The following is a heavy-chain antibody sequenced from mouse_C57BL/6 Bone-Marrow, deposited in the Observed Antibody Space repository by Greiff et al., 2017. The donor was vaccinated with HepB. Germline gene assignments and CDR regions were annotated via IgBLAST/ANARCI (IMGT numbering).Heavy chain of an antibody. D-gene: IGHD2-3*01. CDR3: ARGWLLPSWFAY. CDR1: GYTFTSYW. J-gene: IGHJ3*01. V-gene: IGHV1-55*01. Sequence: LQQPGAELVKPGASVKMSCKASGYTFTSYWITWVKQRPGQGLEWIGDIYPGSGSTNYNEKFKSKATLTVDTSSSTAYMQLSSLTSEDSAVYYCARGWLLPSWFAYWGQGTLVTVSA. CDR2: IYPGSGST.